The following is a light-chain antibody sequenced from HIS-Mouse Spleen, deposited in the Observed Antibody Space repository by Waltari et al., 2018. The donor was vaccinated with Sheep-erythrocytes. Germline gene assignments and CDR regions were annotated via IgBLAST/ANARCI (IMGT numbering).Light chain of an antibody. J-gene: IGLJ1*01. CDR1: SSDVGGYNY. CDR2: EVS. V-gene: IGLV2-8*01. CDR3: CSYAGSYNHV. Sequence: QSALTQPPSASGSPRQSVTISFTGTSSDVGGYNYVPWYQQHPGKAPNLMISEVSKRPSGVPDRFSGSKSGNTASLTVSGLQAEDEADYYCCSYAGSYNHVFATGTKVTVL.